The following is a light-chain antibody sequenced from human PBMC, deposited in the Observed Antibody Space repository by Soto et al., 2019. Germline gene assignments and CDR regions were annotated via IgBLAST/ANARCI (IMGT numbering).Light chain of an antibody. V-gene: IGKV1-5*03. CDR3: LQYDSHAWT. J-gene: IGKJ1*01. CDR2: KAS. CDR1: QSINSR. Sequence: DVQMTQSPSTLSASVGERVTITCRASQSINSRLAWYQHKTGKAPTLLIFKASSLESGVPSRFSGSGSGTEFTLTISTLQPEDFASYYCLQYDSHAWTFGQETKVEMK.